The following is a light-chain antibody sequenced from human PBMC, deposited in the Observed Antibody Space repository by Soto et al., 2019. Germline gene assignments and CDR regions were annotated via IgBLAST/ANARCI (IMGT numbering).Light chain of an antibody. J-gene: IGKJ1*01. CDR1: QSVSNNY. CDR2: GAS. Sequence: EIVLTQSPGTLSLSPGERATLSCRASQSVSNNYLAWYQQKAGQAPRLLIYGASNRATGIPDRFSGSRSGTDFTLTISRLEPEDFAVYYCQQYGSSGTFGQGTKVEIK. CDR3: QQYGSSGT. V-gene: IGKV3-20*01.